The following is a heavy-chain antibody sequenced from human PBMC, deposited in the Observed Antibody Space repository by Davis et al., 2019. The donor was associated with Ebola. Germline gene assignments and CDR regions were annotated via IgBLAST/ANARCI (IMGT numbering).Heavy chain of an antibody. V-gene: IGHV3-73*01. CDR1: GFTFSGSA. Sequence: PGGSLRLSCAASGFTFSGSAMHWVRQASGKGLEWVGRIRSKANSYATAYAASVKGRFTISRDDSKNTLYLQMNSLKTEDTAVYYCTAYSSSSNFDYWGQGTLVTVSS. D-gene: IGHD6-6*01. J-gene: IGHJ4*02. CDR2: IRSKANSYAT. CDR3: TAYSSSSNFDY.